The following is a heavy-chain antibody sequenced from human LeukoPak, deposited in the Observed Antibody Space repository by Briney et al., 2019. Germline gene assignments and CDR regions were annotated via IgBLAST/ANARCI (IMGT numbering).Heavy chain of an antibody. V-gene: IGHV3-74*01. CDR3: ARELPFDY. D-gene: IGHD2-15*01. Sequence: PGGSLRLSCAACGFTFSNYWMHWVRQAPGKGLVWVSRVKSDGSRTDYADSVKGRFTISRDNAKNTLYLQMNSLRAEDTAVYYCARELPFDYWGQGTLVTVSS. J-gene: IGHJ4*02. CDR2: VKSDGSRT. CDR1: GFTFSNYW.